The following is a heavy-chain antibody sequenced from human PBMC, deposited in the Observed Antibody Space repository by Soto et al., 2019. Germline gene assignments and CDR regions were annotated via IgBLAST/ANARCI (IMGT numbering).Heavy chain of an antibody. CDR1: GFTFSSYW. CDR2: IKQDGSEK. CDR3: ARDREAISPYYYYGMDV. V-gene: IGHV3-7*03. D-gene: IGHD2-21*01. J-gene: IGHJ6*02. Sequence: HPGGSLRLSCAASGFTFSSYWMSWVRQAPGKGLEWVANIKQDGSEKYYVDSVKGRFTISRDNAKNPLYLQMNSLRAEDTAVYYCARDREAISPYYYYGMDVWGQGTTVTVSS.